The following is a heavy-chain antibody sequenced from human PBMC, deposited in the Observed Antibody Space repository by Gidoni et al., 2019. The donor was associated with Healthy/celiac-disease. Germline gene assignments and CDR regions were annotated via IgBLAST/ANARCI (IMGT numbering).Heavy chain of an antibody. CDR3: ARDMYSSGWYYYYGMDV. CDR1: GGSISSGGYY. V-gene: IGHV4-31*03. D-gene: IGHD6-19*01. J-gene: IGHJ6*02. CDR2: IYYSGST. Sequence: QVQLQESGPGLVKPSQTLSLTCTVSGGSISSGGYYWSWIRQHPGKGLEWIGYIYYSGSTYYNPSLKSRVTISVDTSKNQFSLKLSSVTAADTAVYYCARDMYSSGWYYYYGMDVWGQGTTVTVSS.